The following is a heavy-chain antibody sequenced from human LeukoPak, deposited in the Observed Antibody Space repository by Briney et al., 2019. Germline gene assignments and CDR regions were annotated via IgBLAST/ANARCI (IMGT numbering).Heavy chain of an antibody. CDR1: GSTFSSYA. CDR3: AKGYYYGSGSYSGDYEY. D-gene: IGHD3-10*01. J-gene: IGHJ4*02. V-gene: IGHV3-23*01. Sequence: GGSLRLSCVASGSTFSSYAMNWVRQAPGKGLEWVSAISGSGGNTYYADSVKGRFSISRDNSKNTLYLQMNSLRTDDTAVYYCAKGYYYGSGSYSGDYEYWGQGILVTVSS. CDR2: ISGSGGNT.